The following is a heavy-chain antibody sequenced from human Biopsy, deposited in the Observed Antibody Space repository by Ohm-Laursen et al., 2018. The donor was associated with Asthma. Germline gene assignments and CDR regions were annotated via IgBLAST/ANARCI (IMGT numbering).Heavy chain of an antibody. J-gene: IGHJ3*02. Sequence: SLRLSCAASGFTFSTNGMSWVRQPPGKGLGWVSVIYSGGGTYYADSVQGRVTISRDNSKNTLSLQMNSLRAEDTAVYYCARAYGGSFFSGSFDIWGQGTMVTVSS. D-gene: IGHD4-23*01. CDR3: ARAYGGSFFSGSFDI. CDR2: IYSGGGT. V-gene: IGHV3-53*01. CDR1: GFTFSTNG.